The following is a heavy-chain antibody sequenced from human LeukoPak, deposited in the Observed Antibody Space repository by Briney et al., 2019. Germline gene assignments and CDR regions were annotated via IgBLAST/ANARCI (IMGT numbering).Heavy chain of an antibody. J-gene: IGHJ4*02. V-gene: IGHV4-39*01. Sequence: SETLSLTCTVSGGAISNSELYWGWVRQPPGKGLEWLAMIYYSGSTYSNPPLKGRVTISVDTSKNQFSLKVRSVTAADSAMYFCARLAGHHNNGRFDLWGQGVLVTVSS. CDR3: ARLAGHHNNGRFDL. CDR2: IYYSGST. D-gene: IGHD1-1*01. CDR1: GGAISNSELY.